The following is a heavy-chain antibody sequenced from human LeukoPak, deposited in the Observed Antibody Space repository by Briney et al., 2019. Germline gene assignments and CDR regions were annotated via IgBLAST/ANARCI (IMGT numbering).Heavy chain of an antibody. J-gene: IGHJ4*02. D-gene: IGHD5-12*01. V-gene: IGHV4-34*01. CDR1: GGSFSGYY. CDR2: INHSGST. Sequence: SETLSLTCAVYGGSFSGYYWSWIRQPPGKGLEWIGEINHSGSTNYNPSLKSRVTISVDTSKNQFSLKLSSVTAADMAVYYCARGRRGLRYRYYFDYWGEGTLVTVSS. CDR3: ARGRRGLRYRYYFDY.